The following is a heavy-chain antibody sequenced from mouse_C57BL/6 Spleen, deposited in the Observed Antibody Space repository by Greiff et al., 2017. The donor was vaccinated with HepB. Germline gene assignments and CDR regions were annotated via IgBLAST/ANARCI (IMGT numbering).Heavy chain of an antibody. CDR1: GYSITSGYG. J-gene: IGHJ2*01. V-gene: IGHV3-2*02. D-gene: IGHD1-2*01. CDR3: ARTARKKY. Sequence: VQLKESGPGLVKPSQSLSLTCTVTGYSITSGYGWNWIRQLPGNKLEWMGYISYSGRTNYNPTLKSRIPITRDTSKNQFFLQLNSVTTDDTATYYCARTARKKYWGQGTTLTVSS. CDR2: ISYSGRT.